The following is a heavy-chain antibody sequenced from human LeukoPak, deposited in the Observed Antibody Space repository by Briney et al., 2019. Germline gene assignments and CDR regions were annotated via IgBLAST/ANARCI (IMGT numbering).Heavy chain of an antibody. CDR2: MNPNSGNT. CDR1: GYTFTSYD. CDR3: ARGLRGNYYGSGSYYNVDPDAFDI. J-gene: IGHJ3*02. D-gene: IGHD3-10*01. Sequence: ASVKVSCKASGYTFTSYDINWVRQATGQGLEWMGWMNPNSGNTGYAQKFQGRVTMTRNTSISTAYMELSSLRSEDTAVYYCARGLRGNYYGSGSYYNVDPDAFDIWGQGTMVTVSS. V-gene: IGHV1-8*01.